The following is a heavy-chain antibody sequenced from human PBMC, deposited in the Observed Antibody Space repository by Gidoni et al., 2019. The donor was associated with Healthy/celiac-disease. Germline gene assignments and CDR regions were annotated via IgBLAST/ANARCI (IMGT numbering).Heavy chain of an antibody. CDR1: GGTFSSYA. J-gene: IGHJ4*02. Sequence: QVQLVQSGAEVTKPGSSVKVSCKASGGTFSSYAISWVRQAPGQGLEWMGRIIPILGIANYAQKFQGRVTITADKSTSTAYMELSSLRSEDTAVYYCARDGGGPNACSGGSCYSGYWGQGTLVTVSS. CDR2: IIPILGIA. CDR3: ARDGGGPNACSGGSCYSGY. V-gene: IGHV1-69*04. D-gene: IGHD2-15*01.